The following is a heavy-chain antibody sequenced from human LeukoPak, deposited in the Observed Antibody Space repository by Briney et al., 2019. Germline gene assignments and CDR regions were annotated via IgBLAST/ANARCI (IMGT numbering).Heavy chain of an antibody. V-gene: IGHV4-59*01. CDR3: ARESSGSSGWFDY. CDR2: IYYSGST. Sequence: SETLSLTCTVSGGSISSYYRSWIRQPPGKGLEWIGYIYYSGSTNYNPSLKSRVTISVDTSKNQFSLKLSSVTAADTAVYYCARESSGSSGWFDYWGQGTLVTASS. CDR1: GGSISSYY. J-gene: IGHJ4*02. D-gene: IGHD6-19*01.